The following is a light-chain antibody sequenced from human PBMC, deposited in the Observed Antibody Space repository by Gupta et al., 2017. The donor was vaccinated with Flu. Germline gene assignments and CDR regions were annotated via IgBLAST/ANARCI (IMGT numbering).Light chain of an antibody. CDR2: AAS. CDR3: QQSDSTTDT. J-gene: IGKJ2*01. CDR1: QSISSY. V-gene: IGKV1-39*01. Sequence: DIQMTQSPSSLSASVGDRVTITCRASQSISSYLNWYQQKPGKAPKLLIYAASSLQSGVPSRFSGSGSGTDFTLTISRLQPEDFATYYCQQSDSTTDTFGQGTKMEIK.